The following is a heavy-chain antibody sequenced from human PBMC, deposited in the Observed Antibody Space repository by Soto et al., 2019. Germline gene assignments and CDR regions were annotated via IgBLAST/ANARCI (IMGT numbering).Heavy chain of an antibody. D-gene: IGHD6-6*01. CDR1: GGTFSSYA. V-gene: IGHV1-69*13. CDR2: IIPIFGTA. J-gene: IGHJ6*02. Sequence: SVKVSCKASGGTFSSYAISWVRQAPGQGLEWMGGIIPIFGTANYAQKFQGRVTITADESTSTAYMELSSLRSEDTAVYYCARDRRAAPTPGTYGMDVWGQWTTVTVSS. CDR3: ARDRRAAPTPGTYGMDV.